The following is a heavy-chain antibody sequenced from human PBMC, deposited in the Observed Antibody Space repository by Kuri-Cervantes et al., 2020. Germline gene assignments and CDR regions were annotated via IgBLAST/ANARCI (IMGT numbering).Heavy chain of an antibody. CDR3: ARVLRSALGAFDI. CDR1: GGSISSRDYY. CDR2: ILYSGST. V-gene: IGHV4-30-4*01. Sequence: SETLSLTCTVSGGSISSRDYYWSWIRQPPGKGLEWIGYILYSGSTYYNPSLKSRVTMSVDTSKKQFSLKLSSVTAADTAVYYCARVLRSALGAFDIWGQGTMVTVSS. J-gene: IGHJ3*02. D-gene: IGHD5-24*01.